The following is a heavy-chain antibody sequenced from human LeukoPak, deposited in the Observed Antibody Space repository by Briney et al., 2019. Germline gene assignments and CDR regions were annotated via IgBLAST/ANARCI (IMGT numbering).Heavy chain of an antibody. CDR2: ISSSGSTI. CDR3: ARHSGSYRCFDY. D-gene: IGHD1-26*01. V-gene: IGHV3-11*04. J-gene: IGHJ4*02. Sequence: GGSLRLSCAASGFTVSSNYMSWVRQAPGRGLEWVSYISSSGSTIYYADSVKGRFTISRDNAKNSLYLQMNSLRAEDTAVYYCARHSGSYRCFDYWGQGTLVTVSS. CDR1: GFTVSSNY.